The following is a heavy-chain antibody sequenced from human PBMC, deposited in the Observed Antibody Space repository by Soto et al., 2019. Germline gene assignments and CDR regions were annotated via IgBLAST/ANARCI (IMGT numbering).Heavy chain of an antibody. V-gene: IGHV4-38-2*01. CDR3: ARTHSGSYYSVFNY. CDR1: NFSISSGYY. Sequence: SETLSLTCVVSNFSISSGYYWGLIRQSPGKGLEWIASIYRSGTTSYNPSLKRRVTISVDPSKNQFSLMLTAVTAADTAVYYCARTHSGSYYSVFNYWGRGSLVTVSS. D-gene: IGHD1-26*01. CDR2: IYRSGTT. J-gene: IGHJ4*02.